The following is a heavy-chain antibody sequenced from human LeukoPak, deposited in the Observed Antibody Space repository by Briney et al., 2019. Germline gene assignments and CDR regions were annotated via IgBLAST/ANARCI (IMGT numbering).Heavy chain of an antibody. Sequence: KPVGALRVSCAPSRFTFSDDYMSWIRQAPGKGLEWVSYISSSGSTIYYADSVKGRFTISRENAKNSLYLQMNSLRAEDTAVYYCARDSSGYYDYWGQGTLVTVSS. CDR2: ISSSGSTI. CDR1: RFTFSDDY. V-gene: IGHV3-11*04. CDR3: ARDSSGYYDY. D-gene: IGHD3-22*01. J-gene: IGHJ4*02.